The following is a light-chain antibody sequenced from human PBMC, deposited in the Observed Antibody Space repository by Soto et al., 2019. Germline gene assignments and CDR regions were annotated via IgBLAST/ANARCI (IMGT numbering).Light chain of an antibody. J-gene: IGKJ1*01. Sequence: DIVMTQSPDSLAVSLGERATINCKSSQSVLSSSNNKNYLAWYQQKPGQPPKLLIYWASTRESGVPDRFSGSGSGKDFTLTISGLEAEDVAVYYCQQYYSTPKTFGQGTKVEIK. CDR3: QQYYSTPKT. V-gene: IGKV4-1*01. CDR2: WAS. CDR1: QSVLSSSNNKNY.